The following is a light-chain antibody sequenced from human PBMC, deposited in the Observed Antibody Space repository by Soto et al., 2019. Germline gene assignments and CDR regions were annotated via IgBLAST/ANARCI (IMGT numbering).Light chain of an antibody. V-gene: IGKV1-9*01. Sequence: DIQLTQSPSFLSASVGYRVTITCRASQGIISYLAWYQQKPGKAPKLLIYAASTLQSGVPSRFSGSGSGTEFTLTISSLQPEDFATYYCQQLNSYSITFGQGTRLEIK. CDR3: QQLNSYSIT. CDR1: QGIISY. CDR2: AAS. J-gene: IGKJ5*01.